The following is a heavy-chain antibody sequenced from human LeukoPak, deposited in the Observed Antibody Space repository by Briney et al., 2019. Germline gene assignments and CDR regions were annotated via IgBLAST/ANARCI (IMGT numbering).Heavy chain of an antibody. V-gene: IGHV1-2*06. CDR3: AREMGGDYGAFED. CDR1: EYLPSSYPFNGHF. J-gene: IGHJ4*02. Sequence: ASVKVSCKPSEYLPSSYPFNGHFFHWLLQAPGHGFEWLGRINPNSGVTEYGQKFQGRVTVTRDTSINTAYMVLTRLTSDDTAIYFCAREMGGDYGAFEDWGQGTLVTVSS. D-gene: IGHD4-17*01. CDR2: INPNSGVT.